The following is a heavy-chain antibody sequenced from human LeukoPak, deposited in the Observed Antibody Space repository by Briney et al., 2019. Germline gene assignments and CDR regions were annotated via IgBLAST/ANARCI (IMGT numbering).Heavy chain of an antibody. CDR3: ASLPRRGFDWLPVCY. CDR1: GGSISSYY. D-gene: IGHD3-9*01. J-gene: IGHJ4*02. CDR2: IYYSGST. Sequence: SETLSLTCTVSGGSISSYYWSWIRQPPGKGLEWIGSIYYSGSTYYNPSLKSRVTISVDTSKNQFSLKLSSVTAADTAVYYCASLPRRGFDWLPVCYWGQGTLVTVSS. V-gene: IGHV4-59*12.